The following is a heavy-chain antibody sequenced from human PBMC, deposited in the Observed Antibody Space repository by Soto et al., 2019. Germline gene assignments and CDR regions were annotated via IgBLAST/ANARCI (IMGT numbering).Heavy chain of an antibody. CDR1: GGTFSSYT. V-gene: IGHV1-69*02. J-gene: IGHJ3*01. Sequence: SVKVSCKASGGTFSSYTISWVRQAPGQGLEWMGRIIPILGIANYAQKFQGRVTITADKSTSTAYMELSSLRSEDTAVYYCARPPVVGATTGDVFAFGGKGTMVTASS. CDR2: IIPILGIA. D-gene: IGHD6-19*01. CDR3: ARPPVVGATTGDVFAF.